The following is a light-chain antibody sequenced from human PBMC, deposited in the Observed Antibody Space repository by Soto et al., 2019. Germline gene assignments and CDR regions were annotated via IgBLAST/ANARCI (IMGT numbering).Light chain of an antibody. J-gene: IGLJ1*01. CDR1: SSDIGGYNY. Sequence: QSALTQPVPVCGSPRQAISVSCTGTSSDIGGYNYVSWYQQHPGKAPKLMVYEDTNRPSGVSDRFSGSKSGNTASLTISGLQADDEGYYYCSSYTSRSTLYVFGTGTKVTVL. CDR3: SSYTSRSTLYV. V-gene: IGLV2-14*01. CDR2: EDT.